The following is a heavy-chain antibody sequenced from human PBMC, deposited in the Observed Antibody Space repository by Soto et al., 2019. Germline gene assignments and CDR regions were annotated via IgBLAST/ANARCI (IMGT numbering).Heavy chain of an antibody. CDR2: IYYSGST. D-gene: IGHD2-15*01. V-gene: IGHV4-39*01. CDR3: ARHSVDHTLVSFDDG. CDR1: GGSISSSSYY. Sequence: QLQLQESGPGLVKPSETLSLTCTVSGGSISSSSYYWGWIRQPPGKGLEWIGSIYYSGSTYYNPSLKSRVTISVDTSKNQFSLELSSVTAADTAVYYCARHSVDHTLVSFDDGWGQGTLVTVSS. J-gene: IGHJ4*02.